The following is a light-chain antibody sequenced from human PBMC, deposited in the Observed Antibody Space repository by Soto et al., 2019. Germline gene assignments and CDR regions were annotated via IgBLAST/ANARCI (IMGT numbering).Light chain of an antibody. CDR1: SDSVSASHF. CDR3: GSYVGSKSVV. Sequence: QTVVTQEPSFSVSPGGTVTLTCGLSSDSVSASHFPSWYQQTPGQAPRTLIYNTNTRSSGVPDRFSGSKSGNTASLTVSGLQAEDEADYYCGSYVGSKSVVFGGGTKLTVL. CDR2: NTN. J-gene: IGLJ3*02. V-gene: IGLV8-61*01.